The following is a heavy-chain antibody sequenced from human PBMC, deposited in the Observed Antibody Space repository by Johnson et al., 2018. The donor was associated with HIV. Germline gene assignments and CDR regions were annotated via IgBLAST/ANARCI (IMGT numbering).Heavy chain of an antibody. J-gene: IGHJ3*02. Sequence: VQLVESGGGLVQPGGSLRLSCAASGFTFSSYDMHWVRQATGKGLEWVSAIGTAGDTSYPGSVKGRFTISRENAKNSLYLQMNSLRAGDTAVYYCARVTNDAFDIWGQGTMVTVSS. CDR1: GFTFSSYD. CDR2: IGTAGDT. V-gene: IGHV3-13*01. CDR3: ARVTNDAFDI.